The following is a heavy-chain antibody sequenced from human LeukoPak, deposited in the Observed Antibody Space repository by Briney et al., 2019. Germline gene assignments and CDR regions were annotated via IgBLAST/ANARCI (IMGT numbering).Heavy chain of an antibody. CDR2: INHSGST. Sequence: SETLSLTCAVYGGSFSGYYWSWIRQPPGKGLEWIGEINHSGSTNYNPSLKSRVTISVDTSKNQFSLKLSSVTAADTAVYYCARRNSYYYDSSGYYSRFDYWGQGTLVTVSS. D-gene: IGHD3-22*01. CDR3: ARRNSYYYDSSGYYSRFDY. CDR1: GGSFSGYY. V-gene: IGHV4-34*01. J-gene: IGHJ4*02.